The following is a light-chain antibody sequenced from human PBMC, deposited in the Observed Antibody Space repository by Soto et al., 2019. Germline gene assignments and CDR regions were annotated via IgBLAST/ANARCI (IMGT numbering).Light chain of an antibody. J-gene: IGKJ4*01. Sequence: EIVLTQSPGTLSLSPGERATLSCMASQSVTISDLAWYQQKPGQAPRLLIHGASSRATGIPDRFSGSGSGTDFNLTISRLEPEDFAVYYCQQYGNSPLTFGGGTKVEIK. V-gene: IGKV3-20*01. CDR3: QQYGNSPLT. CDR1: QSVTISD. CDR2: GAS.